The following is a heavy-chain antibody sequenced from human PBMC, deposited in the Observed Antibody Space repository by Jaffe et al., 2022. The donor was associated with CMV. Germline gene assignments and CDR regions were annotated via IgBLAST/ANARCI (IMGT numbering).Heavy chain of an antibody. CDR2: INHSGST. CDR3: ARGIVVVTEKSPYYFDY. D-gene: IGHD3-22*01. Sequence: QVQLQQWGAGLLKPSETLSLTCAVYGGSFSGYYWSWIRQPPGKGLEWIGEINHSGSTNYNPSLKSRVTISVDTSKNQFSLKLSSVTAADTAVYYCARGIVVVTEKSPYYFDYWGQGTLVTVSS. V-gene: IGHV4-34*01. CDR1: GGSFSGYY. J-gene: IGHJ4*02.